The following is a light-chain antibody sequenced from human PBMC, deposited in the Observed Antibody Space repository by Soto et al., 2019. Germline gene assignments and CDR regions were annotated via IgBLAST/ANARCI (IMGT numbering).Light chain of an antibody. Sequence: QSALAQPVSVSGSPGQSITISCTGTTNDFDLYKYVSWYQQHPGKAPKLLIFDVNHRPSGVSNRFSGSKSANTASLTISGLQAGDEADYYCSSSTSRTPRVFGGGTKLTVL. CDR1: TNDFDLYKY. CDR2: DVN. J-gene: IGLJ2*01. V-gene: IGLV2-14*03. CDR3: SSSTSRTPRV.